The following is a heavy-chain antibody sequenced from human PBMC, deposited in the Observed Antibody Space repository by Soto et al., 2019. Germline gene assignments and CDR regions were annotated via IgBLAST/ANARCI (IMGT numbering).Heavy chain of an antibody. CDR3: ASQPRCTSTYCLRYDYYFQS. J-gene: IGHJ4*02. Sequence: PSETLSLTCTVSGGAVGSTSYYWGWIRQPPGKGLEWVGSVYYSGSTYDNPSLNGRVSMSVDTSKNQISLKLTSLTAADTAVYFCASQPRCTSTYCLRYDYYFQSWGPGALVTVSS. D-gene: IGHD2-2*01. CDR2: VYYSGST. V-gene: IGHV4-39*01. CDR1: GGAVGSTSYY.